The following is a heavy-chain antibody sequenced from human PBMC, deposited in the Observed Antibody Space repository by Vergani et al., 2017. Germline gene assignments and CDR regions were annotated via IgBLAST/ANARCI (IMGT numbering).Heavy chain of an antibody. Sequence: QVQLQQWGAGLLKPSETLSLTCGVSGVSLSAYFWSWIRQTPGRGLEWIGEVNHRGTVIYNPSLQSRVIISVDTSKNHVSLNVTSVTAADSATYYCARQKDYYMDVWGKGATVTVS. CDR2: VNHRGTV. CDR1: GVSLSAYF. J-gene: IGHJ6*03. V-gene: IGHV4-34*02. CDR3: ARQKDYYMDV.